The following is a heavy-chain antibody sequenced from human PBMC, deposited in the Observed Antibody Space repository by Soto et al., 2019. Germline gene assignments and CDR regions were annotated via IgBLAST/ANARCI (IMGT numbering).Heavy chain of an antibody. CDR3: ARDKDRQQLGGNYYYGIDV. CDR2: IITIFPTP. Sequence: QVQLVQSGAEVKKPGSSVTGSCKASGGTFGNSAVSWVRQAPGQGLEWMGGIITIFPTPDYSQKFQGRVTITADEATTTAYMESTSLRSAYTAVYYCARDKDRQQLGGNYYYGIDVWGQGSTVPVSS. J-gene: IGHJ6*02. V-gene: IGHV1-69*12. CDR1: GGTFGNSA. D-gene: IGHD3-3*02.